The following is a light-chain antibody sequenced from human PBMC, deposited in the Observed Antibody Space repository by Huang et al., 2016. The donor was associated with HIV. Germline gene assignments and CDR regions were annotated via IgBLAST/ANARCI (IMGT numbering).Light chain of an antibody. CDR3: QQYHEWPRT. V-gene: IGKV3-15*01. CDR2: EAS. J-gene: IGKJ2*01. Sequence: ERVLTQSPGTLSVSPGERATLSCRTSQGIGNSLAWYQLKAGQAPRLLIDEASIRASDIPARFSGGGSEIDFTLTISGLQSEDSAVYYCQQYHEWPRTFGQGTKVEIK. CDR1: QGIGNS.